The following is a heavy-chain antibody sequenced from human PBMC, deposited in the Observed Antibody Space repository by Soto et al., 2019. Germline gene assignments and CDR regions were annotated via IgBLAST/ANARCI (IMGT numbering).Heavy chain of an antibody. V-gene: IGHV3-21*01. CDR1: GFTFSSYS. Sequence: EVQLVESGGGLVKPGGSLRLSCAASGFTFSSYSMNWVRQAPGKGLEWVSSISSSSSYIYYADSVKGRFTISRDNAKNSLYLKMNSLRAEDTAVYYWASHPRDSSGYWYYFDYWGQGTLVTVSS. CDR2: ISSSSSYI. J-gene: IGHJ4*02. D-gene: IGHD3-22*01. CDR3: ASHPRDSSGYWYYFDY.